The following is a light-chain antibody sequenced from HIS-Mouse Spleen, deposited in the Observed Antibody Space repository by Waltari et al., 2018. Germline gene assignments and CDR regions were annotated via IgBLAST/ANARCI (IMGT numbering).Light chain of an antibody. CDR2: EGS. Sequence: QSALTQPASVSGSPGQSITISCTGTSSDVGSYNLVSWYQQHPGKAPKRMIYEGSKRPSGVSNRFSGSKSGNTASLTISGRQAEDEADYYCCSYAGSSTYWVFGGGTKLTVL. CDR3: CSYAGSSTYWV. J-gene: IGLJ3*02. V-gene: IGLV2-23*01. CDR1: SSDVGSYNL.